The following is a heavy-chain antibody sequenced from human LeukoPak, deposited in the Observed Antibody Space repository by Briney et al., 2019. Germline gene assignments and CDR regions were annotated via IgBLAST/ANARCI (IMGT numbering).Heavy chain of an antibody. Sequence: SETLSLTCAVYGGPFSGYYWSWIRQPPGKGLEWIGEINYSGSTNYNPSLKSRVTISVDTSKNQFSLKLSSVTAADTAVYYCARVYAVTTFSWFDPWGQGTLVTVSS. CDR2: INYSGST. CDR1: GGPFSGYY. V-gene: IGHV4-34*01. CDR3: ARVYAVTTFSWFDP. J-gene: IGHJ5*02. D-gene: IGHD4-11*01.